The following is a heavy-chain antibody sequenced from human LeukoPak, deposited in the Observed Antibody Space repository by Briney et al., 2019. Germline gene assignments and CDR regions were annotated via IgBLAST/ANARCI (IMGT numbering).Heavy chain of an antibody. D-gene: IGHD2-21*02. CDR2: ISGSGGST. J-gene: IGHJ3*01. V-gene: IGHV3-23*01. Sequence: PGGSLKLSCAASGFTFSSYAMSWVRQAPGKGLEWVSAISGSGGSTYYADSVKGRFTISRDNSKNTLYLQMNSLRAEDTAVYYCARAGLVVVTAKKSDAFDVWGQGTMVTVSS. CDR1: GFTFSSYA. CDR3: ARAGLVVVTAKKSDAFDV.